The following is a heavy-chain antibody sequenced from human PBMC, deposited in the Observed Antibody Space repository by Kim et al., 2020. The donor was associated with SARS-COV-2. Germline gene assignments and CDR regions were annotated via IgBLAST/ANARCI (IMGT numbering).Heavy chain of an antibody. CDR2: IRNKAKSYTT. Sequence: GGSLRLSCAASGFSFSDYYMDWVRRAPGKGLEWVGRIRNKAKSYTTEYDASAKGRFTISRDDSSNSLYMQMNSLKTDDTAVYYCARGPPGTPGPFDMWGQGTMVTVSS. V-gene: IGHV3-72*01. D-gene: IGHD3-10*01. CDR3: ARGPPGTPGPFDM. J-gene: IGHJ3*02. CDR1: GFSFSDYY.